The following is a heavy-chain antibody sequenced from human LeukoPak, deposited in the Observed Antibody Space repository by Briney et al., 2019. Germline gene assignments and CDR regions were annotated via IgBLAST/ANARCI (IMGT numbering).Heavy chain of an antibody. V-gene: IGHV3-21*01. CDR2: ISSSSSYI. J-gene: IGHJ6*03. CDR3: ARVPPWVGVAIGRMGYYYMDV. D-gene: IGHD3-3*01. Sequence: NTGGSLRLSCAASGFTFSSYSMNWVRQAPGKGLEWVSSISSSSSYIYYADSVKGRFTISRDNAKNSLYLQMNSLRAEDTAVYYCARVPPWVGVAIGRMGYYYMDVWGKGTTVTVSS. CDR1: GFTFSSYS.